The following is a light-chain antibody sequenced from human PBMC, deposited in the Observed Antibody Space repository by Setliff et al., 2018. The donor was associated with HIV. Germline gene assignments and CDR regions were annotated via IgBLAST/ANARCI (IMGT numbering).Light chain of an antibody. V-gene: IGLV2-23*02. J-gene: IGLJ1*01. Sequence: SALTQPASVSGSPGQSITISCTGTRSDVGTYNLVSWYQQHPGKVPKLTIYEVSKRPSGVSNRFSGSKSDNTASLTISGLQAEDEAGYYCCSYVGASIYVFGTGTKVTVL. CDR3: CSYVGASIYV. CDR1: RSDVGTYNL. CDR2: EVS.